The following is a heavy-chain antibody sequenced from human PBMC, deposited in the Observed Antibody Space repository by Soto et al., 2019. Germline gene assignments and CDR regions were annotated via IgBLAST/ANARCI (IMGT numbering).Heavy chain of an antibody. V-gene: IGHV4-59*08. J-gene: IGHJ4*02. Sequence: QVQLQQSGPGLVKPSETLSLTCTVSGGSITNYYWSWVRQPPGKGLEWIGYIYYTGSTNYSPSLKSRVNMSMDTSYSRFSLKLTSVPAAGTAVYYCARLSGSGWYSAAYCGQGTLVTVSS. D-gene: IGHD6-19*01. CDR3: ARLSGSGWYSAAY. CDR2: IYYTGST. CDR1: GGSITNYY.